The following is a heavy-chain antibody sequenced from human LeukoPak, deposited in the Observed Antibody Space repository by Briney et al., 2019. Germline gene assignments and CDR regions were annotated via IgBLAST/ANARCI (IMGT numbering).Heavy chain of an antibody. D-gene: IGHD3-3*01. Sequence: GGSLRLSCAASGFTFSSYAMGWVRQAPGKGLEWVSAISGSGGSTYYADSVKGRFTISRDNSKNTLYLQMNSLRAEDTAVYYCAKEAGYDFWSGHPMDVWGQGTTVTVSS. CDR1: GFTFSSYA. CDR2: ISGSGGST. V-gene: IGHV3-23*01. CDR3: AKEAGYDFWSGHPMDV. J-gene: IGHJ6*02.